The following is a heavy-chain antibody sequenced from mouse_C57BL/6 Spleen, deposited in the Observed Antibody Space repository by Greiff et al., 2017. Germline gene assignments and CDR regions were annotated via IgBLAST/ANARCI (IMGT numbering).Heavy chain of an antibody. J-gene: IGHJ3*01. CDR2: INPNNGGT. CDR1: GYTFTDYN. Sequence: VQLQQSGPELVKPGASVKIPCKASGYTFTDYNMDWVKQSHGKSLEWIGDINPNNGGTIYNQKFKGKATLTVDKSSSTAYMELRSLTSEDTAVYYCARGPGSSYEAWFAYWGQGTLVTVSA. V-gene: IGHV1-18*01. CDR3: ARGPGSSYEAWFAY. D-gene: IGHD1-1*01.